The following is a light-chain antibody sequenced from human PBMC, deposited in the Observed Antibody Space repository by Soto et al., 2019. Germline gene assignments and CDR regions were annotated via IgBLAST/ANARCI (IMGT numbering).Light chain of an antibody. J-gene: IGKJ1*01. CDR3: QQYSDGPTT. CDR2: GAS. CDR1: QSLYSN. V-gene: IGKV3-15*01. Sequence: EIVMTQSPATLSVSPGERATLSCRASQSLYSNLAWYQQKPGQAPRLLIYGASSRATGIPARFSGSGSGTEFTLTLSSLQSEDFEVYYCQQYSDGPTTFGQGTKVEIK.